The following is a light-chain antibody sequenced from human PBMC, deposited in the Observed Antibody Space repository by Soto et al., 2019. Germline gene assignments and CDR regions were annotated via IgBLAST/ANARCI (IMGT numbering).Light chain of an antibody. Sequence: QSALTQPASVSGSPGQSITISCTGTSSDIGGYNYVSWYQQHPGKAPKLMIYEVSHRPPGVSNRFSASKSDNTASLTISGLQAEDEADYYCTSLTSIGTRVFGGGTKLTVL. CDR3: TSLTSIGTRV. V-gene: IGLV2-14*01. CDR1: SSDIGGYNY. J-gene: IGLJ3*02. CDR2: EVS.